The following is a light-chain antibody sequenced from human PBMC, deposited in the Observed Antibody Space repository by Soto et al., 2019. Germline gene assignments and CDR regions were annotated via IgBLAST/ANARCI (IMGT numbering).Light chain of an antibody. CDR2: AES. Sequence: DIQMTQSPSSLSASVGDTVTITCRATQVINNYVAWFQQKPGKAPRSLIYAESRLQSGVPSKFSGSRSGKGFTLTIRGLQPEDFATYYFQQYGTYPAISFGQGTRLEIK. J-gene: IGKJ5*01. CDR1: QVINNY. V-gene: IGKV1-16*02. CDR3: QQYGTYPAIS.